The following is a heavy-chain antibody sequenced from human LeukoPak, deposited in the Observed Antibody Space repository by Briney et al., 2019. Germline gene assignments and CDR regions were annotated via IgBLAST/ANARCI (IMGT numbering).Heavy chain of an antibody. V-gene: IGHV3-74*01. CDR1: GFTFSRYW. J-gene: IGHJ1*01. Sequence: GGSLRLSCAASGFTFSRYWMHWVRQAPGKGLVWVSRIKSDGSTNYADSVKGRFTISRDNAKSTVSLQMNSLRAEDTGVYYCARAPAEIGGYYPEYFRHWGQGTLVTVSS. CDR2: IKSDGST. D-gene: IGHD3-22*01. CDR3: ARAPAEIGGYYPEYFRH.